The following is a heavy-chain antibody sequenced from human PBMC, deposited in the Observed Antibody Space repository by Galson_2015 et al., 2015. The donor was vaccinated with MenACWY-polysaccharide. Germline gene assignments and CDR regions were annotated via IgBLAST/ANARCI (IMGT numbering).Heavy chain of an antibody. CDR1: GFTFSTYD. D-gene: IGHD1-1*01. V-gene: IGHV3-48*01. CDR2: ITGRTTTI. J-gene: IGHJ4*02. Sequence: SLRLSCAASGFTFSTYDMNWVRQAPGKGLEWVSYITGRTTTIYYADSVKGRFTISRDNAKNSLYLQMNSLRAEDTAVYFCARNTVQDGAGRRYWGQGTLVTVSS. CDR3: ARNTVQDGAGRRY.